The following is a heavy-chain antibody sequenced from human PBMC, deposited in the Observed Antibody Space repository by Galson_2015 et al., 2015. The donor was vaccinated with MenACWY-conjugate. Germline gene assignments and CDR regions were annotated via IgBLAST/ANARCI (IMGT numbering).Heavy chain of an antibody. J-gene: IGHJ4*02. Sequence: SVKVSCKASGYTFTVYGISWVRQAPGQGLEWMGWISTNNGNTAFAQKFQGRVTMTRETSTSTVYMELRSLRSDDTAMYYCARDHLYCNSAGCVGSGTTLEYWGQGTLVTVSS. CDR1: GYTFTVYG. D-gene: IGHD2/OR15-2a*01. CDR2: ISTNNGNT. V-gene: IGHV1-18*04. CDR3: ARDHLYCNSAGCVGSGTTLEY.